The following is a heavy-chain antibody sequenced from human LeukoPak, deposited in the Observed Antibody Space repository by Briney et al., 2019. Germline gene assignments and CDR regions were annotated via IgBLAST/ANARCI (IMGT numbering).Heavy chain of an antibody. CDR3: ANIGASKAIDY. V-gene: IGHV5-51*01. D-gene: IGHD3-10*01. CDR1: GYSFTNYW. CDR2: IYPGDSDT. Sequence: GESLKISCKGSGYSFTNYWIGWVRPMPGKGLEWMGIIYPGDSDTRYSPSFQGQVTISADKSISTAYVQWSSLKASDTAMYYCANIGASKAIDYWGQGTLVTVSS. J-gene: IGHJ4*02.